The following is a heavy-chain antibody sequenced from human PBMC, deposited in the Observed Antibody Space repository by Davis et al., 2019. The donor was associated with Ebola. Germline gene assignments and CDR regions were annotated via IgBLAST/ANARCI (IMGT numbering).Heavy chain of an antibody. CDR2: INHSGST. CDR1: GGSFSGYY. CDR3: ARRGRARGMDV. D-gene: IGHD3-10*01. J-gene: IGHJ6*02. Sequence: MPSETLSLTCAVYGGSFSGYYWSWIRQPPGKGLEWIGEINHSGSTNYKSSLKSRVTISVDTSKNQFSLKLSSVTAADTAVYYCARRGRARGMDVWGQGTTVTVSS. V-gene: IGHV4-34*01.